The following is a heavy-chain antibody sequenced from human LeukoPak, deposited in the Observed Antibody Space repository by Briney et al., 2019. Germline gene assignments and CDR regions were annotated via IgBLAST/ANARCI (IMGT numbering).Heavy chain of an antibody. CDR2: IYYSGST. CDR1: GGSISSSSYY. J-gene: IGHJ6*03. V-gene: IGHV4-39*01. Sequence: PSETLSLTCTVSGGSISSSSYYWGWIRQPPGKGLEWIGSIYYSGSTYYNPSLKSRVTISVDTSKNQFSLKLSSVTAADTAVYYCARQGAVAAAPIGPYYYYYYYMDVWGKGTTVTVSS. CDR3: ARQGAVAAAPIGPYYYYYYYMDV. D-gene: IGHD2-15*01.